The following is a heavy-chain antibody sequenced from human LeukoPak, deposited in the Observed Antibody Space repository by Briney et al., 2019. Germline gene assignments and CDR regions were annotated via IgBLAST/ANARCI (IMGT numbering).Heavy chain of an antibody. J-gene: IGHJ3*01. CDR1: GGSISSYY. V-gene: IGHV4-4*07. CDR2: IYTSGST. D-gene: IGHD3-22*01. Sequence: SETLSLTCTVSGGSISSYYWSWIRQPAGKGLEWIGRIYTSGSTNYNPSLKSRVTMSVDTSKNRFSLKLSSVTAADTAVYYCAREGYYDSSGYYRLWGQGTMVTVSS. CDR3: AREGYYDSSGYYRL.